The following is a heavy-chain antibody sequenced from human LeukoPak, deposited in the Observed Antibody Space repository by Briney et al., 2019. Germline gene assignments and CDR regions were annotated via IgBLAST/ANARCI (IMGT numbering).Heavy chain of an antibody. J-gene: IGHJ5*02. Sequence: SQTLSLTCTVSGGSISSGDYYLSWIRQPPGKGLEWIGYIYYSGSTYYNPSLKSRVTISVDTSKNQFSLKLSSVTAADTAVYYCARTDIVVVPAAISWFDPWGQGTLVTVSS. D-gene: IGHD2-2*02. CDR3: ARTDIVVVPAAISWFDP. CDR1: GGSISSGDYY. V-gene: IGHV4-30-4*08. CDR2: IYYSGST.